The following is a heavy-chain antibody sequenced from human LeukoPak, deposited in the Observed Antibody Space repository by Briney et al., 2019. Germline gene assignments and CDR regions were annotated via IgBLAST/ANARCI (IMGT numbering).Heavy chain of an antibody. J-gene: IGHJ3*02. CDR1: GGSISSYY. CDR3: ARGGVGYYDSSGYYYTSDAFDI. Sequence: SETLSLTCTVSGGSISSYYWSWIRQPPGKGLEWIGYIYYSGSTNYNPSLKSRVTISVDTSKNQFSLKLSSVTAADTAVYYCARGGVGYYDSSGYYYTSDAFDIWGQGTMVTVSS. D-gene: IGHD3-22*01. CDR2: IYYSGST. V-gene: IGHV4-59*12.